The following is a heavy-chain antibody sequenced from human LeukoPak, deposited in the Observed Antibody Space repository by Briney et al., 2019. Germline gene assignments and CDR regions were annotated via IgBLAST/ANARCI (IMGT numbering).Heavy chain of an antibody. CDR1: GFTFSSYW. CDR3: ARDSRDRGFDP. D-gene: IGHD3-10*01. J-gene: IGHJ5*02. CDR2: IKQDGSEK. Sequence: GGSLRLSCAASGFTFSSYWTSWVRQAPGKGLEWVANIKQDGSEKYYVDSVKGRFTISRDNAKNSLYLQMNSLRAEDTAVYYCARDSRDRGFDPWGQGTLVTVSS. V-gene: IGHV3-7*01.